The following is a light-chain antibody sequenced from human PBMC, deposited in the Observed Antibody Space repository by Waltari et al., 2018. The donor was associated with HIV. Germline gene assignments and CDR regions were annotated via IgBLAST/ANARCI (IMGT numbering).Light chain of an antibody. Sequence: QSALTQPPSVSGAPGQRVTISCTGSSSNIGANYDVNWYQQLPGTAPRLLIYTNKKRPSGVPDRFSGSKSGTSAALATTDLQAEDEADYYCQSYDRSLSVIFGGGTRLTVL. CDR2: TNK. J-gene: IGLJ2*01. CDR3: QSYDRSLSVI. V-gene: IGLV1-40*01. CDR1: SSNIGANYD.